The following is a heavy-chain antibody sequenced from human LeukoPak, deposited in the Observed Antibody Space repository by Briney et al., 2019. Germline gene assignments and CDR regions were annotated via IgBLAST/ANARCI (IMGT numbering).Heavy chain of an antibody. Sequence: GGSLRLSCAASGFTFSDAWMSWVRQGPGEGLEWVGRIKSRTDGGTADYAAPVKGRFTISRDDSKNTLYLQMNSLKTDDTAVYYCATVAYCSGVSCYGAFDIWGQGTMVTVSS. V-gene: IGHV3-15*01. CDR3: ATVAYCSGVSCYGAFDI. J-gene: IGHJ3*02. CDR2: IKSRTDGGTA. CDR1: GFTFSDAW. D-gene: IGHD2-15*01.